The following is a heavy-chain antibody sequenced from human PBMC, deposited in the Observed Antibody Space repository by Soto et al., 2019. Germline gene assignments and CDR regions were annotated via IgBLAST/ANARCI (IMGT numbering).Heavy chain of an antibody. V-gene: IGHV3-21*01. D-gene: IGHD4-17*01. CDR3: AILSYGDYDDAFDI. CDR1: GFTFSSYS. CDR2: ITSSSSYI. J-gene: IGHJ3*02. Sequence: EVQLVESGGGLVKPGGSLRLSCAASGFTFSSYSMNWVRQAPGKGLEWVSSITSSSSYIYYADSVKGRFTISRDNAKKSLYLQMNSLRAEDTAVYYCAILSYGDYDDAFDIWGQGKMVTVSS.